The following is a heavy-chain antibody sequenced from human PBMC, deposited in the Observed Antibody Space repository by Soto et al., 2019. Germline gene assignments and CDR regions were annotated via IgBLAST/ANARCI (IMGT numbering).Heavy chain of an antibody. D-gene: IGHD1-26*01. CDR1: GGSISSYY. CDR3: ARRWGRTFYD. Sequence: PSETLSLTCIVSGGSISSYYWSWIRQPPGKGLEWIGYIYYSGSTNYNPSLKSRVTISVDTSKNQFSLKLSSVTAADTAVYYCARRWGRTFYDWGQGTLVTVSS. V-gene: IGHV4-59*08. CDR2: IYYSGST. J-gene: IGHJ4*02.